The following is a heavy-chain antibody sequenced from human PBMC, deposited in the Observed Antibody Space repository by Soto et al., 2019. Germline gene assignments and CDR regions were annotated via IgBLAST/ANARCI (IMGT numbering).Heavy chain of an antibody. Sequence: ETLSLTCAVYGGSFSGYYWSWIRQPPGKGLEWIGEINHSGSTNYNPSLKSRVTISVDTSKNQFSLKLSSVTAADTAVYYCARAPRYYDFWSGYHVRNYYYYGMDVWGQGTTVTVPS. D-gene: IGHD3-3*01. CDR1: GGSFSGYY. CDR3: ARAPRYYDFWSGYHVRNYYYYGMDV. J-gene: IGHJ6*02. CDR2: INHSGST. V-gene: IGHV4-34*01.